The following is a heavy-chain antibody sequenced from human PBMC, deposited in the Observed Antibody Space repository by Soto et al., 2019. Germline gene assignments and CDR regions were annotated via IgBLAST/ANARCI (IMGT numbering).Heavy chain of an antibody. J-gene: IGHJ6*02. CDR3: ARGRLLWFGEGHYYYGMDV. Sequence: SETLSLTCAIYGGSFSRYYWSWIRQPPGKGLEWIGEINHSGSTNYNPSLKSRVTISVDTSKNQFSLKLSSVTAADTAVYYCARGRLLWFGEGHYYYGMDVWGQGTTVTVSS. D-gene: IGHD3-10*01. V-gene: IGHV4-34*01. CDR1: GGSFSRYY. CDR2: INHSGST.